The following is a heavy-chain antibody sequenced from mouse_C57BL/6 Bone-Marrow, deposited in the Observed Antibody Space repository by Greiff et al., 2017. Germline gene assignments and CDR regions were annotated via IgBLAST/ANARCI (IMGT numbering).Heavy chain of an antibody. J-gene: IGHJ3*01. V-gene: IGHV3-6*01. CDR2: ISYDGSN. Sequence: EVKLQESGPGLVKPSQSLSLTCSVTGYSITSGYYWNWIRQFPGNKLEWMGYISYDGSNNYNPSLKNRISITRDTSKNQFFLKLNSVTTEDTATYYCARNRRFAYWGQGTLGTVSA. CDR1: GYSITSGYY. CDR3: ARNRRFAY.